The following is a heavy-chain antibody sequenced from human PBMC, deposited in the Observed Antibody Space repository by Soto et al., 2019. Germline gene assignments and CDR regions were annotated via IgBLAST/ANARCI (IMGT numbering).Heavy chain of an antibody. CDR1: GFTFSSYW. V-gene: IGHV3-7*05. CDR3: ARDIYPGIAAAVEYYYYGMDV. CDR2: IKQDGSEK. Sequence: GGSLRLSCAASGFTFSSYWMSWVRQAPGKGLEWVANIKQDGSEKYYVDSVKGRFTISRDNAKNSLYLQMNSLRAEDTAVYYCARDIYPGIAAAVEYYYYGMDVWGQGTTVTVSS. D-gene: IGHD6-13*01. J-gene: IGHJ6*02.